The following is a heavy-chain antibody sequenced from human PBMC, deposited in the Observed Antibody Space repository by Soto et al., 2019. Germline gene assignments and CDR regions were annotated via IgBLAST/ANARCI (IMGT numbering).Heavy chain of an antibody. J-gene: IGHJ2*01. Sequence: SVKVSCKASGGTFGSYTIRWVRQAPGQGLEWMGRIIPILGIANYAQKFQGRVTITADKSTSTAYMELSSLRSEDTAVYYCARGPYSSSPYWYFDLWGRGTLVTVSS. CDR3: ARGPYSSSPYWYFDL. V-gene: IGHV1-69*02. D-gene: IGHD6-6*01. CDR1: GGTFGSYT. CDR2: IIPILGIA.